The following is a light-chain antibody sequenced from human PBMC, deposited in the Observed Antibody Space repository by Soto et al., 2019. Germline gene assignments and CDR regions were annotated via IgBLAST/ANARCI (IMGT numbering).Light chain of an antibody. Sequence: QSALTQPPSASGSPGQSVTISCTGNSSDIGSYNHVSWYQQHPGKAPKLMIYEVSKLPSGVPDRFSGSKSCNTASLTVSGLQAEDEADYYCSSFAGSTVVFGGGTKLT. V-gene: IGLV2-8*01. CDR2: EVS. CDR3: SSFAGSTVV. CDR1: SSDIGSYNH. J-gene: IGLJ2*01.